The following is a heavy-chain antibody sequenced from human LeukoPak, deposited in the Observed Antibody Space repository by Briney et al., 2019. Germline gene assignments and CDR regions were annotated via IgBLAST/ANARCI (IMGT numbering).Heavy chain of an antibody. J-gene: IGHJ2*01. CDR2: ISGSGDST. CDR3: AKCGFGDFPRNWYFDL. D-gene: IGHD3-10*01. CDR1: GFTFSNYA. Sequence: PGGSLRLSCVASGFTFSNYAMSWVRQAPGKGLEWVSGISGSGDSTYYADSVKGPFTMSRDKFKNTVYLQMNSLRAEDTAMYYCAKCGFGDFPRNWYFDLWGRGTLVTVSS. V-gene: IGHV3-23*01.